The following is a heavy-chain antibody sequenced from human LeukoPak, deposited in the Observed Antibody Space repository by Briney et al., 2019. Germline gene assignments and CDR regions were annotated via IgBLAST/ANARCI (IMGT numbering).Heavy chain of an antibody. Sequence: GASVKVSCKASGYTFTSYAMNWVRQAPGQGLEWMGIINPSGGSTSYAQKFQGRVTMTRDMSTSTVYMELSSLRSEDTAVYYCARDQGLGPQAWDYWGQGTLVTVSS. CDR2: INPSGGST. V-gene: IGHV1-46*01. CDR3: ARDQGLGPQAWDY. D-gene: IGHD2-15*01. J-gene: IGHJ4*02. CDR1: GYTFTSYA.